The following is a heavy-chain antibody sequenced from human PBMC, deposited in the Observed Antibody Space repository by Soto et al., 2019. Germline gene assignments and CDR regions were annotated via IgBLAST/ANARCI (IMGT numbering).Heavy chain of an antibody. J-gene: IGHJ4*02. Sequence: QVQLVESGGGVVQPGRSLRLSCAASGFTFSSNGMHWVRQAPGKGLEWVAVMSNDGSHTSYADSAKGRFNISRDNSKNTLYLQMNSLRAEDSGIYYCTKGCSSSSNCYIIDYWGQGALVTVSS. CDR2: MSNDGSHT. CDR3: TKGCSSSSNCYIIDY. D-gene: IGHD2-15*01. V-gene: IGHV3-30*18. CDR1: GFTFSSNG.